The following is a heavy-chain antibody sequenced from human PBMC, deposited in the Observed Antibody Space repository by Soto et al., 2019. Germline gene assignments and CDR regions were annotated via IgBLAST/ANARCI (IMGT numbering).Heavy chain of an antibody. CDR2: IYYSGST. V-gene: IGHV4-59*01. J-gene: IGHJ4*02. CDR3: AREMVTMVRGVMKGSYFDY. CDR1: GGSISSYY. D-gene: IGHD3-10*01. Sequence: QVQLQESGPGLVKPSETLSLTCTVSGGSISSYYWSWIRQPPGKGLEWIGYIYYSGSTNYNPSLKSRVTISVDTSKNQFSLKLSSVTAADTAVSYCAREMVTMVRGVMKGSYFDYWGQGTLVTVSS.